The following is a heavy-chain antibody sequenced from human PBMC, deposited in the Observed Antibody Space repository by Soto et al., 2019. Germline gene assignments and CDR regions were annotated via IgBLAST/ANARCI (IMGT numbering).Heavy chain of an antibody. CDR1: GYTFSSYA. CDR2: ISAYNGNT. V-gene: IGHV1-18*01. CDR3: ARDVNPPDY. J-gene: IGHJ4*02. Sequence: ASVKVSCKASGYTFSSYAFSWVRQAPGQGLEWMGWISAYNGNTNNAKKFQGRVTMTTDTSTSTAYMELRSLRSDDTAVYYCARDVNPPDYWGQGNLVTVSS.